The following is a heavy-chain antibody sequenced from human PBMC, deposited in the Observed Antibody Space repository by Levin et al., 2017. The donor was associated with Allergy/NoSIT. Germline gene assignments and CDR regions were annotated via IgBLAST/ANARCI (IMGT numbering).Heavy chain of an antibody. CDR1: GFTVSGNY. J-gene: IGHJ3*02. D-gene: IGHD2-2*01. Sequence: GASVKVSCTASGFTVSGNYMSWVRQAPGKGLEWVSVIYTGGSTYYADSLKGRFTISRDSSKNTLYLQMNFLRTEDTAVYYCARGKYQLLGLGAFDIWGQGTMVTVSS. CDR2: IYTGGST. V-gene: IGHV3-66*01. CDR3: ARGKYQLLGLGAFDI.